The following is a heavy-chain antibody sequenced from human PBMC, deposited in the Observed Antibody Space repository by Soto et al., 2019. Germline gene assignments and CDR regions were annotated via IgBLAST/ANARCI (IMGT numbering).Heavy chain of an antibody. CDR1: GFTFDDYA. CDR3: AKADGYNHHFDY. D-gene: IGHD5-12*01. Sequence: EVQLVASGGGLVQPGRSLRLSCAASGFTFDDYAMHWVRQAPGKGLEWVSGISWNSGSIGYADSVKGRFTISRDNAKNSLYLQMNSLRAEDTALYYCAKADGYNHHFDYWGQGTLVTVSS. CDR2: ISWNSGSI. V-gene: IGHV3-9*01. J-gene: IGHJ4*02.